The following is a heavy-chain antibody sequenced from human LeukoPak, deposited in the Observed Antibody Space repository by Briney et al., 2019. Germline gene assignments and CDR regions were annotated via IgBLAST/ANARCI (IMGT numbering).Heavy chain of an antibody. Sequence: PSETLSLTCSVSGGSMSFYYWSWIRQPPGKGLEWIGYIYYSGSTNYNPSLKSRVTMSVDASKNQFSLRLSSVTAADTAVYYCATTGRELERSFDYWGQGTLVTVSS. J-gene: IGHJ4*02. CDR3: ATTGRELERSFDY. D-gene: IGHD1-26*01. CDR2: IYYSGST. CDR1: GGSMSFYY. V-gene: IGHV4-59*01.